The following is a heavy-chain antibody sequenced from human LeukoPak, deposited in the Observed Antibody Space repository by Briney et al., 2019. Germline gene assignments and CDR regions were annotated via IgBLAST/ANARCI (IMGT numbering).Heavy chain of an antibody. CDR3: ARGPYDIFEY. V-gene: IGHV4-61*01. CDR1: GGSVSSGSYY. D-gene: IGHD3-9*01. Sequence: ASETLSLTCTVSGGSVSSGSYYWSWIRQPPGKGLEWIGYIYYSGSTNYNPSLKSRVTTSVDTSKNQFSLKLSSVTAADTAVYYCARGPYDIFEYWGQGTLVTVSS. CDR2: IYYSGST. J-gene: IGHJ4*02.